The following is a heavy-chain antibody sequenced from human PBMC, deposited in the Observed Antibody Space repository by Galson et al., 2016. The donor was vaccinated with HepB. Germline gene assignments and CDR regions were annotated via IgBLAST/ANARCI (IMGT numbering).Heavy chain of an antibody. V-gene: IGHV4-31*03. D-gene: IGHD3-22*01. Sequence: TLSLTCTVAVSSISSGCFYWTWIPQRPGRGLEWIGNIYYTGCSHDNPSLKSRITISVDTSRNQFSLKINSMNDADTGGFFCPSGSLPQYHFDTLPPRGACDFWGQGTLVTVSS. J-gene: IGHJ3*01. CDR2: IYYTGCS. CDR1: VSSISSGCFY. CDR3: PSGSLPQYHFDTLPPRGACDF.